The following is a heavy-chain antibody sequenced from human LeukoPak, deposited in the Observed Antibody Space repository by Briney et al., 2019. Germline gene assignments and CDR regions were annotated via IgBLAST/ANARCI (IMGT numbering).Heavy chain of an antibody. CDR1: GFTVSSNY. V-gene: IGHV4-59*08. Sequence: PGGSLRLSCAASGFTVSSNYMSWIRQSPGKGLEWVGYVYNSGDTGKNPSLKSRATILLDTSKNQCSLKLTSVSAADTAVYYCARLKLGAYFDLWGRGTLVTVSS. J-gene: IGHJ2*01. CDR2: VYNSGDT. D-gene: IGHD3-16*01. CDR3: ARLKLGAYFDL.